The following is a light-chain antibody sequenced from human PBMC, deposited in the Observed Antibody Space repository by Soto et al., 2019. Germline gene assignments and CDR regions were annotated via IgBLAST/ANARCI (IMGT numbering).Light chain of an antibody. V-gene: IGLV2-8*01. CDR1: SSDVGGYNY. CDR2: EVS. CDR3: CSYAGNANYV. J-gene: IGLJ1*01. Sequence: QSALTQPPSASGSPGQSVTISCTGTSSDVGGYNYVSWYQQHPDKAPKLMIYEVSQRPSGVPDRFSGSKSGNTASLTVSGLQAEDEADYYCCSYAGNANYVFGTGTKVTVL.